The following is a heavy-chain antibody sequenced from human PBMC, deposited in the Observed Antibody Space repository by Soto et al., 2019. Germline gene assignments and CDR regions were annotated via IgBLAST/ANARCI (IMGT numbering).Heavy chain of an antibody. CDR1: GYTFTCYC. Sequence: LLRLSYKGSGYTFTCYCMRCVRKAHGQGLEWMGWISAYNGNTNYAQKLQGRVTMTTDTSTSTAYMELRSLRSDDTAVYYCARDSSGYLRSEDFQHWVQGTLVTVSS. CDR2: ISAYNGNT. J-gene: IGHJ1*01. CDR3: ARDSSGYLRSEDFQH. D-gene: IGHD3-22*01. V-gene: IGHV1-18*01.